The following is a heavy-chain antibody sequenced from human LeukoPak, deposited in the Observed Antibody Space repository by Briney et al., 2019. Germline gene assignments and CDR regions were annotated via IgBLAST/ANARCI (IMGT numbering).Heavy chain of an antibody. V-gene: IGHV4-59*01. D-gene: IGHD6-19*01. CDR1: GGSISSYY. CDR3: AREGIGIAVAGTLDY. Sequence: KTSETLSLTCTVSGGSISSYYWSWIRQPPGKGLEWFGYIYYSGSTNYNPSLKSRVTISVDTSKNQFSLKLSSVTAADTAVYYCAREGIGIAVAGTLDYWGQGTLVTVSS. CDR2: IYYSGST. J-gene: IGHJ4*02.